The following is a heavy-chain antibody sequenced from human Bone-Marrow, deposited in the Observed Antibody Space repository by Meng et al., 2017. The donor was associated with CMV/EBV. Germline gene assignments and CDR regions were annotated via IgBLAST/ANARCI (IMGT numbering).Heavy chain of an antibody. D-gene: IGHD1-26*01. J-gene: IGHJ4*02. CDR3: ARGDSGSYYVAN. CDR2: INSNSGDT. V-gene: IGHV1-2*02. CDR1: GFTFTDYY. Sequence: ASVKVSCKASGFTFTDYYMQWVRQAPGQGLEWMGWINSNSGDTNYAQKFQGRVTMTRDTSISTAHMELSRLRSEDTAVYYCARGDSGSYYVANWGQGTLVTVSS.